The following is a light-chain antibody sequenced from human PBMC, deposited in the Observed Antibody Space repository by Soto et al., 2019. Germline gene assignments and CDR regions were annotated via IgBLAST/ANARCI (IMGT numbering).Light chain of an antibody. Sequence: EIVLTQSPATLSLSPGERATLSCRASQSVSSYLAWYQQKPGQAPRLLIYDASNRATGIPARFSGSGSGTDFTLTISSLEPEDFAVYCCQQCSNWPLTFGGGTKVDIK. CDR2: DAS. V-gene: IGKV3-11*01. CDR1: QSVSSY. J-gene: IGKJ4*01. CDR3: QQCSNWPLT.